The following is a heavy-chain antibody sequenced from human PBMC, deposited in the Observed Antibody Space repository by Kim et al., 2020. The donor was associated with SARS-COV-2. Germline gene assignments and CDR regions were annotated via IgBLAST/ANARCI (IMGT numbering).Heavy chain of an antibody. V-gene: IGHV5-51*01. CDR3: ARQATVTTRYFAY. D-gene: IGHD4-17*01. Sequence: YTPSFQGQVNISADKSISTAYLQWSSLKASDTAMYYCARQATVTTRYFAYWGQGTLVTVSS. J-gene: IGHJ4*02.